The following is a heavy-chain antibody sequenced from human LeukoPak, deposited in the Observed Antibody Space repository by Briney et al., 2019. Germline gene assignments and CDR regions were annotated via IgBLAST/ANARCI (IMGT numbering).Heavy chain of an antibody. J-gene: IGHJ4*02. D-gene: IGHD3-10*01. V-gene: IGHV1-8*01. CDR3: ARRITMVRGVTFGMGY. CDR2: MNPNSGNT. Sequence: GASVKVSCKASGYTFTSYDINWVRQATGQGLEWMGWMNPNSGNTGYAQKFQGRITMTRNTSISTAYMELSSLRSEDTAVYYCARRITMVRGVTFGMGYWGQGTLVTVSS. CDR1: GYTFTSYD.